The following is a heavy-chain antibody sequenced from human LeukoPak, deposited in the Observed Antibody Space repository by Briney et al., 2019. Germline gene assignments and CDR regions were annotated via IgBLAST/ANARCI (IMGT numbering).Heavy chain of an antibody. CDR1: GGSFSGYY. CDR3: ARGRRPGIDY. Sequence: SETLSLTCAVYGGSFSGYYWSWIRQPPGKGLEWIGEINHSGSTNYNPSLKSRVTISVDTSKNQFSRKLSSVTAADTAVYYCARGRRPGIDYWGQGTLVTVSS. CDR2: INHSGST. V-gene: IGHV4-34*01. J-gene: IGHJ4*02.